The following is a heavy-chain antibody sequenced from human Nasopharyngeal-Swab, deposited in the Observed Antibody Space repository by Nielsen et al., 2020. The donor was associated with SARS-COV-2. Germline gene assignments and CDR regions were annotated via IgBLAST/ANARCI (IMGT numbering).Heavy chain of an antibody. J-gene: IGHJ6*02. Sequence: GESLKISCAVSGFTFSSYSLNWVRQAPGKGLEWVSCISSSSSTIYYADSVKGRFTISRDNAKNSLYLQMNGLRAEDTAVYYCAKDPGGPYYYYGMDVWGQGTTVTVSS. CDR3: AKDPGGPYYYYGMDV. CDR1: GFTFSSYS. D-gene: IGHD3-10*01. V-gene: IGHV3-48*01. CDR2: ISSSSSTI.